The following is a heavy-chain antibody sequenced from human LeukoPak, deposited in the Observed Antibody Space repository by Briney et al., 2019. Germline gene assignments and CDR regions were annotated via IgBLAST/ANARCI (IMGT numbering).Heavy chain of an antibody. CDR3: AKGSGYTYGHFDY. V-gene: IGHV3-20*04. Sequence: PGGSLRLSCAASGFTFDDYGLSWVRQAPGQGLEWVSGINWNGGSTGYADSVKGRFTISRDNAKNSLYLQMNSLIAEDTALYYCAKGSGYTYGHFDYWGQGTLVTVSS. CDR1: GFTFDDYG. J-gene: IGHJ4*02. D-gene: IGHD5-18*01. CDR2: INWNGGST.